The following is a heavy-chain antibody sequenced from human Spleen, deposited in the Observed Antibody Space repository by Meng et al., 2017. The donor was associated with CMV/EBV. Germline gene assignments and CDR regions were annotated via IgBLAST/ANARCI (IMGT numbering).Heavy chain of an antibody. CDR3: ARPGSLGELSFYPFDF. J-gene: IGHJ4*02. Sequence: WVRQPPGEGLEWLAVIFGDDDERYYPASRNRRSTIKRDNSKNAVFLHMNSLSAEDTADYSCARPGSLGELSFYPFDFWGQGTLVTVSS. CDR2: IFGDDDER. D-gene: IGHD3-16*02. V-gene: IGHV3-30*04.